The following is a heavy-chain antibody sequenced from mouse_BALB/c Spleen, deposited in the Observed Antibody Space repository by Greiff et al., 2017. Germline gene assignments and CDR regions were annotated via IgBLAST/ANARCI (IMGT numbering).Heavy chain of an antibody. CDR3: ARVYDGYSLYYFDY. Sequence: EVKLVESGGGLVKPGGSLKLSCAASGFTFSSYAMSWVRQSPEKRLEWVAEISSGGSYTYYPDTVTGRFTISRDNAKNTLYLEMSSLRSEDTAMYYCARVYDGYSLYYFDYWGQGTTLTVSS. CDR2: ISSGGSYT. D-gene: IGHD2-3*01. J-gene: IGHJ2*01. V-gene: IGHV5-9-4*01. CDR1: GFTFSSYA.